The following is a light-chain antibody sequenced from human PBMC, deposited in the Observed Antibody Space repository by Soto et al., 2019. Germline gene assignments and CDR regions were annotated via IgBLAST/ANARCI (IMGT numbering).Light chain of an antibody. CDR3: QHCGSPHRT. J-gene: IGKJ1*01. CDR1: QSLGSSY. CDR2: GAS. V-gene: IGKV3-20*01. Sequence: EIVLTQSPGTLSLSPGERATLSCRASQSLGSSYLAWYQQKPGQTPRLLIYGASSRATGIPDRFSGSGSGTDFTLTISRLEPEDFAVYYCQHCGSPHRTFGQGTKVEIK.